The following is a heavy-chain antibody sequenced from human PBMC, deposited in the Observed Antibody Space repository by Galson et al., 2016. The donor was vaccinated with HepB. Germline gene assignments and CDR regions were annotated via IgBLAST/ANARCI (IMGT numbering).Heavy chain of an antibody. CDR2: ISYSAIT. Sequence: SETLSLTCTVSGGSISSSSYYWGWIRQPPGKGLEWIGSISYSAITYENPSLKSRVTISIDTSKNQFSLKLNSVTAADTAVFYCARQTGWGQGAIDFWGQGTRVTVSS. CDR3: ARQTGWGQGAIDF. J-gene: IGHJ3*01. D-gene: IGHD2-21*02. CDR1: GGSISSSSYY. V-gene: IGHV4-39*01.